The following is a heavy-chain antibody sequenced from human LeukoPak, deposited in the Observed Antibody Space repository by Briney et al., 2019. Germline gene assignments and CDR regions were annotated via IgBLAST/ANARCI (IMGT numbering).Heavy chain of an antibody. V-gene: IGHV4-39*01. CDR2: IYKTGST. CDR3: ARHPTGFPNWFDP. J-gene: IGHJ5*02. Sequence: SETLSLICSVSGGSISSGFYSWGWIRQPPGKGLEWIGSIYKTGSTYNPSLKSRVTISVDTSKNQLSLKLSSVTAADTAVYFCARHPTGFPNWFDPWGQGTLVTVSS. D-gene: IGHD3-10*01. CDR1: GGSISSGFYS.